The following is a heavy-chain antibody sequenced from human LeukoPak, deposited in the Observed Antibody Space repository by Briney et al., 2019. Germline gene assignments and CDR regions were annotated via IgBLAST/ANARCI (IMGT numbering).Heavy chain of an antibody. CDR1: GGSFSGYY. CDR3: ARGRRDTATEADRWFDP. Sequence: PSETLSLTCAVYGGSFSGYYWSWIRQPPGKGLGWIGEINHSGSTNYNPSLKSRVTISVDTSKNQFSLKLSSVTAADTAVYYCARGRRDTATEADRWFDPWGQGTLVTVSS. V-gene: IGHV4-34*01. J-gene: IGHJ5*02. CDR2: INHSGST. D-gene: IGHD5-18*01.